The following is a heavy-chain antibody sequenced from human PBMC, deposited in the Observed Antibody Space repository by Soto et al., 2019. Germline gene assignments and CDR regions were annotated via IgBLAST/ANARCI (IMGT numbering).Heavy chain of an antibody. CDR2: ISAYNGNT. CDR1: GYTFTSYG. Sequence: QVQLVQSGAEVKKPGASVKVSCKASGYTFTSYGISWVRQAPGQGLEWMAWISAYNGNTNYAQKLQGRVTMTTDTSTSTAYMELRSLRSDDTAVYYCARVGQWQRPYYYYYGMDVWGQGTTVTVSS. D-gene: IGHD6-19*01. V-gene: IGHV1-18*01. J-gene: IGHJ6*01. CDR3: ARVGQWQRPYYYYYGMDV.